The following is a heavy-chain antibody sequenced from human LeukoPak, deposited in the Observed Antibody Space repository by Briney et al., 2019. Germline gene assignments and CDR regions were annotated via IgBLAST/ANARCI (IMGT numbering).Heavy chain of an antibody. CDR3: VRQSIATTPFDP. CDR1: GYSFTNYW. J-gene: IGHJ5*02. V-gene: IGHV5-51*01. Sequence: GESLKISCKDSGYSFTNYWIGWVRQMPGRGLEWMGMIYPGDSDTRYSPSFQGQVTISADTSISTAYLQWSSLKASDTAMYYCVRQSIATTPFDPWGQGTLVTVSS. D-gene: IGHD6-6*01. CDR2: IYPGDSDT.